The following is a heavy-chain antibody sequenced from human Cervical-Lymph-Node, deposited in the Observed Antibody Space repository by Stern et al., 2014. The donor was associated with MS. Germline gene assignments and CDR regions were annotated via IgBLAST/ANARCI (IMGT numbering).Heavy chain of an antibody. J-gene: IGHJ4*02. CDR3: ARGPVEMATSGFDY. CDR1: GGSISSYY. CDR2: IYYSGST. V-gene: IGHV4-59*01. Sequence: QEQLQESGPGLVKPSETLSLTCTVSGGSISSYYWSWIRQPPGKGLEWIGYIYYSGSTNYNATLKSRGTITVDTTKNQFALKLSSVTAADTAVYYCARGPVEMATSGFDYWGQGTLVTVSS. D-gene: IGHD5-24*01.